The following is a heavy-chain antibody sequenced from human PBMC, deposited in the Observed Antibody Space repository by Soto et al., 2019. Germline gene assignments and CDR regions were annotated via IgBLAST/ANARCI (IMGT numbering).Heavy chain of an antibody. V-gene: IGHV1-69*13. CDR2: IIPIFGTA. CDR3: ASESSSGWPINWFGP. Sequence: GASVKVSCKASGGTFSSYAISWVRQAPGQGLEWMGGIIPIFGTANYAQKFQGRVTITADESTSTAYMELSSLRSEDTAVYYCASESSSGWPINWFGPWGQGTLVTVSS. D-gene: IGHD6-19*01. CDR1: GGTFSSYA. J-gene: IGHJ5*02.